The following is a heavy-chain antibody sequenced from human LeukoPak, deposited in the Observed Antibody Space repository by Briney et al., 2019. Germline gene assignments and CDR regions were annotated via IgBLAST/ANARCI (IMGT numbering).Heavy chain of an antibody. D-gene: IGHD1-26*01. CDR2: IYYTGRT. J-gene: IGHJ3*02. CDR1: GDSFSRNTYS. CDR3: ARRGSMGGSFVGAFDI. V-gene: IGHV4-39*01. Sequence: KPSETLSLTCTVSGDSFSRNTYSWGWIRQPPGKGLEWIGSIYYTGRTFYNPSLKSRVTISVDTSKNQFSLKLGSVTAADTAVYYCARRGSMGGSFVGAFDIWGQGTMVTVSS.